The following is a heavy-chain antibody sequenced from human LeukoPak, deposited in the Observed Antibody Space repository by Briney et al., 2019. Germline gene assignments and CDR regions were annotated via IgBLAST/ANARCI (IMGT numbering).Heavy chain of an antibody. J-gene: IGHJ4*02. CDR2: IYYSGST. V-gene: IGHV4-59*11. D-gene: IGHD3-10*01. Sequence: PSETLSLTCTVSGGSISSHYWSWIRQPPGKTLEWIGYIYYSGSTNYNPSLRSRVTISVDSSKNQFSLKLNSVTAADTAVYYCARGSGQWGFDSWGQGTLSPSPQ. CDR3: ARGSGQWGFDS. CDR1: GGSISSHY.